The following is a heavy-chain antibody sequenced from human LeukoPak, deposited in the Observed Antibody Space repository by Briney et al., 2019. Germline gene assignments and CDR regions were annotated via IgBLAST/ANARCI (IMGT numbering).Heavy chain of an antibody. CDR2: INQDGSEK. CDR1: EFTGFTFSGSA. CDR3: ARDVNSGTFPN. J-gene: IGHJ4*02. Sequence: GGSLRLSCAASEFTGFTFSGSAMSWVRQAPGKGLEWVANINQDGSEKYYVDSVKGRFTISRDNAKNSLYLQMNSLRAEDTAVYYCARDVNSGTFPNWGQGTLVTVSS. V-gene: IGHV3-7*01. D-gene: IGHD3-10*01.